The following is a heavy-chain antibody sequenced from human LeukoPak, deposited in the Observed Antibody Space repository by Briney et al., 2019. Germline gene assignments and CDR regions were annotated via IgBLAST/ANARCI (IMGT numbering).Heavy chain of an antibody. Sequence: SETLSLTCAVYGGSFSGYYWSWIRQPPGKGLEWIGYIYYSGSTYYNPSLKSRVTISVDTSKNQFSLKLSSVTAADTAVYYCAREGEAYDYFDYWGQGTLVTVSS. V-gene: IGHV4-34*09. CDR2: IYYSGST. J-gene: IGHJ4*02. CDR3: AREGEAYDYFDY. CDR1: GGSFSGYY. D-gene: IGHD3-16*01.